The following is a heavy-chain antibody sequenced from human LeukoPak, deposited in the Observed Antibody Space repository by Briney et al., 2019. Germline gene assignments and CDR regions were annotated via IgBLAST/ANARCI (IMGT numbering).Heavy chain of an antibody. V-gene: IGHV4-39*07. Sequence: TSETLSLTCTVSGGSISSSSYYWGWIRQPPGKGLEWIGSIYYSGSTYYNPSLKSRVTISVDTSKNQFSLKLSSVTAADTAVYYCARETSSDGDYFDYWGQGTLVTVSS. CDR3: ARETSSDGDYFDY. CDR2: IYYSGST. CDR1: GGSISSSSYY. J-gene: IGHJ4*02. D-gene: IGHD3-22*01.